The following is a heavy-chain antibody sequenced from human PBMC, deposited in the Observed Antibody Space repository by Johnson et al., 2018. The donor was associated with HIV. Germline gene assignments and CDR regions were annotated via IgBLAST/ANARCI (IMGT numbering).Heavy chain of an antibody. CDR3: AKQYYGSGDSVHAFDR. CDR2: NWNGGNT. CDR1: GFTVSSNY. V-gene: IGHV3-66*02. D-gene: IGHD3-10*01. J-gene: IGHJ3*02. Sequence: MLLVESGGGLVQPGGSLRLSCAASGFTVSSNYMNWVRQAPGKGLEWVSGTNWNGGNTAYADSVKGRFTVSRDNSKNTVYLQMNSLRAEDKAVYYCAKQYYGSGDSVHAFDRWGQGTMVNVSS.